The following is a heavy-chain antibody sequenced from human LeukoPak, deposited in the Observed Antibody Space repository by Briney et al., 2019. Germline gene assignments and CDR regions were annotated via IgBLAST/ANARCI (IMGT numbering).Heavy chain of an antibody. D-gene: IGHD2-2*01. V-gene: IGHV4-59*08. Sequence: SETLSLTCTVSGGSISSYYWSWIRQPPGKGLEWIGYIYYSGSTNYNPSFKSRVTISVDTSKNQFSPKLSSVTAADTAVYYCARHFVPQRYFDYWGQGTLVTVSS. CDR2: IYYSGST. J-gene: IGHJ4*02. CDR3: ARHFVPQRYFDY. CDR1: GGSISSYY.